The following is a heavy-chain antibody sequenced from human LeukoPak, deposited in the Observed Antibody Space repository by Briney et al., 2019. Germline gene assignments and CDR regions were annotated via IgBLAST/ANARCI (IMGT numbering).Heavy chain of an antibody. V-gene: IGHV4-4*08. J-gene: IGHJ4*02. Sequence: SETLSLTCTVSGDSISSYYWSWIRQPPGKGLEWIGYFYSSESTYYNPSLKSRLTISLDTSQRQFSLRLSSVTAADTALYYCTRGSYDVLTGYSTLGEYWGQGTLVTVSS. D-gene: IGHD3-9*01. CDR1: GDSISSYY. CDR2: FYSSEST. CDR3: TRGSYDVLTGYSTLGEY.